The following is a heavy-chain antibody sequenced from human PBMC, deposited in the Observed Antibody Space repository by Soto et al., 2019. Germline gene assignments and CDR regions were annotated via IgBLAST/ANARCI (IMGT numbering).Heavy chain of an antibody. V-gene: IGHV1-18*04. CDR2: ISAYNGNT. Sequence: ASVKVSCKASGYTFTSYGISWVRQAPGQGLEWMGWISAYNGNTNYAQKLQGRVTMTTDTSTSTAYMELRSLRSDDTAVYYCARDQERQWLDDCYYYGMDVWGQGTTVTVSS. D-gene: IGHD6-19*01. CDR1: GYTFTSYG. CDR3: ARDQERQWLDDCYYYGMDV. J-gene: IGHJ6*02.